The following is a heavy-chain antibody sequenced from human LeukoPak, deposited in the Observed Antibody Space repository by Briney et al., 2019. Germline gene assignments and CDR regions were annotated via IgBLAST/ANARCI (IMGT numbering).Heavy chain of an antibody. CDR3: AREIMVGRGWYFDL. CDR2: MNNDGSGT. J-gene: IGHJ2*01. V-gene: IGHV3-74*01. Sequence: GGSLRLSCAASGLTLSNYWMHWVRQAPGKGLVWVSRMNNDGSGTTYADSVRGRFTISRDNAKNTLYLQMNSLRVEDTAVYFCAREIMVGRGWYFDLWGRGTLVTVAS. CDR1: GLTLSNYW. D-gene: IGHD2-15*01.